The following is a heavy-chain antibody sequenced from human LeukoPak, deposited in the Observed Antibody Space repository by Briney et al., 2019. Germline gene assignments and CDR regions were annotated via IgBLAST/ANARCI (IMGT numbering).Heavy chain of an antibody. CDR3: ARKGLGDY. Sequence: GGSLRLSCAASGFTFSTYWVSWVRQAPGKGLEWVANIKQDGSQKYYVDSVKGRFTISRDNAKNSLYLQMNSLRAEDTAVYYCARKGLGDYWGQGTLVTVSS. CDR1: GFTFSTYW. CDR2: IKQDGSQK. D-gene: IGHD3-16*01. V-gene: IGHV3-7*01. J-gene: IGHJ4*02.